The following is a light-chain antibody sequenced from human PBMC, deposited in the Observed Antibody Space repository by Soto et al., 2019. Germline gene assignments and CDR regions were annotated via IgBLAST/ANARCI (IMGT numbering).Light chain of an antibody. CDR2: FAS. V-gene: IGKV1-16*01. CDR3: QQYNVYPFT. J-gene: IGKJ4*01. Sequence: DIQMTQSPSSLSASLGDRVNITCRASQGVSTFLAWFQQKPGKAPKSLIYFASSLQSGVPSRFSGSGSGTDFTLTISSLQPQDFATYYCQQYNVYPFTFDGGTKVEIK. CDR1: QGVSTF.